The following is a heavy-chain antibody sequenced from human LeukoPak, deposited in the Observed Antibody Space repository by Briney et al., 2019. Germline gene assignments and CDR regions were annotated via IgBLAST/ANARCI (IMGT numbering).Heavy chain of an antibody. CDR2: ISGSGGST. CDR1: GFTVSSNY. V-gene: IGHV3-23*01. Sequence: PGGSLRLSYAASGFTVSSNYMTWVRQAPGKGLEWVSAISGSGGSTYYADSVKGRFTISRDNSKNTLYLQMNSLRAEDTAVYYCAKDLVYGDYPEYFQHWGQGTLVTVSS. J-gene: IGHJ1*01. CDR3: AKDLVYGDYPEYFQH. D-gene: IGHD4-17*01.